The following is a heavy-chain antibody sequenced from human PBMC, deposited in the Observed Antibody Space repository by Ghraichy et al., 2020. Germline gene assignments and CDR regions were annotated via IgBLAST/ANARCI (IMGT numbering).Heavy chain of an antibody. Sequence: GGSLRLSCAASGFTFDDNAMHWVRQAPGKGLEWVSGISWNSGNIGYADSVKGRFTISRDNAKNSLYLQMNSLRAEDTAVYYCAKDICDSSASLLFYYWGRRTLVIFS. CDR3: AKDICDSSASLLFYY. CDR1: GFTFDDNA. D-gene: IGHD3-22*01. CDR2: ISWNSGNI. J-gene: IGHJ4*01. V-gene: IGHV3-9*01.